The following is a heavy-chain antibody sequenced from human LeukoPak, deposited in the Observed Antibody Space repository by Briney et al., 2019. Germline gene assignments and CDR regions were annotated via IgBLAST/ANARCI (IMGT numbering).Heavy chain of an antibody. CDR1: GYTFTSYA. D-gene: IGHD3-3*01. J-gene: IGHJ4*02. CDR2: IIPIFGTA. Sequence: ASVKVSCKASGYTFTSYAISWVRQAPGQGLEWMGGIIPIFGTANYAQKFQGRVTITTDESTSTAYMELSSLRSEDTAVYYCARGPLDFWSGQFDYWGQGTLVTVSS. CDR3: ARGPLDFWSGQFDY. V-gene: IGHV1-69*05.